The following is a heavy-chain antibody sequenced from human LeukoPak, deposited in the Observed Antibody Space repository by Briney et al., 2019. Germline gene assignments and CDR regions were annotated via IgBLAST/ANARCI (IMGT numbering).Heavy chain of an antibody. V-gene: IGHV3-11*01. D-gene: IGHD2-15*01. J-gene: IGHJ6*03. CDR1: GFTFSDYY. CDR2: TSSNGTTI. CDR3: ARDEVGGGGYCSGGSCPGYYMDV. Sequence: GGSLRLSCAASGFTFSDYYMSWIRQAPGKGLEWVSYTSSNGTTIYYADSVKGRFTISRDNAKNSLYLQMNSLRAEDTAVYYCARDEVGGGGYCSGGSCPGYYMDVWGKGTTVTVSS.